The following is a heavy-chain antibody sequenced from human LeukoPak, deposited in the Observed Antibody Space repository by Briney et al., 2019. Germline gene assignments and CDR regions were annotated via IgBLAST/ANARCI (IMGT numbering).Heavy chain of an antibody. J-gene: IGHJ4*02. Sequence: QPGGSLRLSCAASGFTFSSYSMNWVRQAPGKGLEWVSAISGSGGSTYYADSVKGRFTISRDNTKNTLYLQMNSLRAEDTAVYYCARAGPLVDTTMASFFDYWGQGNLVTVSS. CDR1: GFTFSSYS. CDR2: ISGSGGST. D-gene: IGHD5-18*01. V-gene: IGHV3-23*01. CDR3: ARAGPLVDTTMASFFDY.